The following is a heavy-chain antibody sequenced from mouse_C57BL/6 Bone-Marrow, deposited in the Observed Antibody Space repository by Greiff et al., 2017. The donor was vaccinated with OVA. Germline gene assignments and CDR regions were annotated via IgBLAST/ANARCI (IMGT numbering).Heavy chain of an antibody. CDR3: ARGGAQATWAY. J-gene: IGHJ3*01. D-gene: IGHD3-2*02. Sequence: VQLQQSGAELVKPGASVKMSCKASGYTFTSYWITWVKQRPGQGLEWIGDIYPGSGSTNYNEKFKSKATLTVDTSSSTAYMQLSSLTSEDSAVYYCARGGAQATWAYWGQGTLVTVSA. V-gene: IGHV1-55*01. CDR1: GYTFTSYW. CDR2: IYPGSGST.